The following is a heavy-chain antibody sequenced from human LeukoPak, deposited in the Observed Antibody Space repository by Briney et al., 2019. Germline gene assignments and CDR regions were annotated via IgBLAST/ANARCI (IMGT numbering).Heavy chain of an antibody. CDR3: AKGYCGSTSCHIAY. Sequence: GGSLRLSCAASGFTFDDYAMHWVRQAPGKGLEWVSGISWNSGSIGYADSVKGRFTISRDNAKNSLYLQMNSLRAEDMALYYCAKGYCGSTSCHIAYWGQGTLVTVSS. J-gene: IGHJ4*02. CDR1: GFTFDDYA. CDR2: ISWNSGSI. V-gene: IGHV3-9*03. D-gene: IGHD2-2*02.